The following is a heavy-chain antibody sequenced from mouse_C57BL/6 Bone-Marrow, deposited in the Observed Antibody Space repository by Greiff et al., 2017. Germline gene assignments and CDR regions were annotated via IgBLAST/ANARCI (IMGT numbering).Heavy chain of an antibody. V-gene: IGHV1-52*01. CDR2: IDPSDSET. J-gene: IGHJ2*01. CDR3: ARSRVLLRYPLDY. CDR1: GYTFTSYW. Sequence: QLQQPGAELVRPGSSVKLSCKASGYTFTSYWMHWVKQRPIQGLEWIGNIDPSDSETHYNQKFKDKATLTVDKSSSTAYMQRSSLTSEDSAVYYCARSRVLLRYPLDYWGQGTTLTVSS. D-gene: IGHD1-1*01.